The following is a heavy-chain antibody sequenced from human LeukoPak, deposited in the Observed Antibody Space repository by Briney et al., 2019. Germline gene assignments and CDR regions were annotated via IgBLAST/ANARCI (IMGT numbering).Heavy chain of an antibody. V-gene: IGHV1-2*02. CDR1: GYTFTGYY. Sequence: GASVKVSCKASGYTFTGYYMHWVRQAPGQGLEWMGWINPNSGGTNYAQRFQGRVTMTRDTSISTAYMELSRLRSDDTAVYYCARGFAVDSPDYGYRYYHYMDVWGKGTTVTVSS. CDR3: ARGFAVDSPDYGYRYYHYMDV. D-gene: IGHD5-18*01. CDR2: INPNSGGT. J-gene: IGHJ6*03.